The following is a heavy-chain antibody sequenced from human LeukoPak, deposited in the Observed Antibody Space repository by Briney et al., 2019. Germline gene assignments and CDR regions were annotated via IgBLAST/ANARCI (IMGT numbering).Heavy chain of an antibody. J-gene: IGHJ4*02. CDR2: INHSGST. V-gene: IGHV4-34*01. CDR3: ARFSNDHGVKFDY. Sequence: PSETLSLTCAVYGGSFSGYYWSWIRQPPGKGLEWIGEINHSGSTNYSPSLKSRVTISVDTSKNQFSLKLDSVTAADTAVYYCARFSNDHGVKFDYWGQGTLVTVSS. CDR1: GGSFSGYY. D-gene: IGHD4-17*01.